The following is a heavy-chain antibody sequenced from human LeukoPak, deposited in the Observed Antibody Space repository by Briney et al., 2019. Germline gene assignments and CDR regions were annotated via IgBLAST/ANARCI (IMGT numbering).Heavy chain of an antibody. Sequence: SETLSLTCTVSGASISTYFWSWIRQPPGKGLEWIGYVYSSGSTNYNPSLKSRVTISVDTAKNQVSLKISSVTAADTAMYYCARQPITYGSGRFFDYWGQGTLVTVSS. CDR2: VYSSGST. CDR3: ARQPITYGSGRFFDY. D-gene: IGHD3-10*01. CDR1: GASISTYF. J-gene: IGHJ4*02. V-gene: IGHV4-59*08.